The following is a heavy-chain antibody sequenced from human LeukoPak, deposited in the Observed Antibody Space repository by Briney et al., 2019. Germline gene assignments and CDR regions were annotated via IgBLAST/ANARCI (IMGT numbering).Heavy chain of an antibody. Sequence: PGRSLRLSCAASGFPFGNYAMHWVRQAPGKGLEWVAVIWNDGRNKYYADSVKGRFTISRDNSKNTLYLQMNSLRAEDTAIYYCARDPSQLLHLDYWAQGTLVTVSS. CDR1: GFPFGNYA. V-gene: IGHV3-33*01. CDR3: ARDPSQLLHLDY. CDR2: IWNDGRNK. J-gene: IGHJ4*02. D-gene: IGHD2-2*01.